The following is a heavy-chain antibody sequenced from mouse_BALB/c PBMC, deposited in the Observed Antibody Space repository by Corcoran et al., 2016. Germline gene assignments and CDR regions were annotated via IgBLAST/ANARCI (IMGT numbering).Heavy chain of an antibody. CDR2: IWWDDDK. V-gene: IGHV8-8*01. CDR1: GFSLSTSGMG. D-gene: IGHD4-1*01. J-gene: IGHJ4*01. Sequence: QVTLKESGPGILKPSQTLSLTCSFSGFSLSTSGMGVGWIRQPSGKGLEWLAHIWWDDDKYYNPSLKSQLTISKDNSRNQAFLTITSVDTADTATYDCARRSGNYAMDYCWRGTSVTVS. CDR3: ARRSGNYAMDY.